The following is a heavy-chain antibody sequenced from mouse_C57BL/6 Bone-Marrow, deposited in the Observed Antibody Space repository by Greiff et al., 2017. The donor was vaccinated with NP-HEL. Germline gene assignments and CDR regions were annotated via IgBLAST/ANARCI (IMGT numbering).Heavy chain of an antibody. J-gene: IGHJ1*03. V-gene: IGHV5-17*01. Sequence: EVQLVESGGGLVKPGGSLKLSCAASGFTFSDYGMHWVRQAPEKGLEWVAYISSGSSTIYYADTVKGRFTISRDNAKNTLFLQKTSLRSEDTAMYYCAKFITTVVATSRYFDVWGTGTTVTVSS. CDR1: GFTFSDYG. CDR3: AKFITTVVATSRYFDV. CDR2: ISSGSSTI. D-gene: IGHD1-1*01.